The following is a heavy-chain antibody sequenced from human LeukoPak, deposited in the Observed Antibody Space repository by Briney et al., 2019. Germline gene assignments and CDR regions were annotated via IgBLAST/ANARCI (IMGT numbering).Heavy chain of an antibody. Sequence: ASVKVSCKASGYTFTDYYIHWVRRAPGQGLEWMGWINPNSGGTNYAQNFQGRVTMSRDTSINTAYMELSRLTSDDTAMYYCARLWFAPDHWGQGTLVIVSS. CDR2: INPNSGGT. CDR1: GYTFTDYY. CDR3: ARLWFAPDH. J-gene: IGHJ4*02. D-gene: IGHD3-10*01. V-gene: IGHV1-2*02.